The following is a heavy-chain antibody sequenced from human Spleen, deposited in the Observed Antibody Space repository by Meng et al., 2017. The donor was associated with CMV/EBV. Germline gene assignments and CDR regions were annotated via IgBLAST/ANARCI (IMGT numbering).Heavy chain of an antibody. Sequence: ASVKVSCKASEYSFTSYGISWVRQAPGQGLEWMGWINTYNGNTKYAQKFQGRVTMTTDTSTSTAYMELRSLRSDDTAVYYCARDWKRVGAMDNFDYWGQGTLVTVSS. V-gene: IGHV1-18*01. D-gene: IGHD1-26*01. J-gene: IGHJ4*02. CDR3: ARDWKRVGAMDNFDY. CDR1: EYSFTSYG. CDR2: INTYNGNT.